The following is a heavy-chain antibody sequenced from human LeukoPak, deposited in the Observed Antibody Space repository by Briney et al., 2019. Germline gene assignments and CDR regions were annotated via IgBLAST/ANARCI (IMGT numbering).Heavy chain of an antibody. D-gene: IGHD3-10*01. J-gene: IGHJ3*02. CDR2: IYYSGST. CDR1: GGSFSGYY. CDR3: ARDATFTMVRGYDAFDI. Sequence: PSETLSLTCAVYGGSFSGYYWSWIRQPPGKGLEWIGYIYYSGSTNYNPSLKSRVTISVDTSKNQFSLKLSSVTAADTAVYYCARDATFTMVRGYDAFDIWGQGTMVTVSS. V-gene: IGHV4-59*01.